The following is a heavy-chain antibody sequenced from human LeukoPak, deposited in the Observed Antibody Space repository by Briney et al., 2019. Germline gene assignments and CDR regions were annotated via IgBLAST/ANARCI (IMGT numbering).Heavy chain of an antibody. CDR3: AKDSKGDYYYYMDV. V-gene: IGHV3-30*02. Sequence: GGSLRLSCAASGFTFSSYGMHWVRQAPGKGLEWVAVIWYGGSNKYYADSVKGRFTISRDNSKNTLYLQMNSLRAEDTAVYYCAKDSKGDYYYYMDVWGKGTTVTVSS. J-gene: IGHJ6*03. CDR2: IWYGGSNK. CDR1: GFTFSSYG. D-gene: IGHD3-3*02.